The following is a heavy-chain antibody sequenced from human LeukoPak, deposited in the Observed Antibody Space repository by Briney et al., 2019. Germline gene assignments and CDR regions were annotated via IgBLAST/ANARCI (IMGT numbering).Heavy chain of an antibody. CDR3: VRDRCSSCHYFDC. CDR2: ISYDGSNK. CDR1: AFTFSSYP. J-gene: IGHJ4*02. Sequence: PGRSLRLSCAASAFTFSSYPMHWVRQAPGKGLEWVAVISYDGSNKYYAGSVKGRFTISRDTSKNTLYLHMNSLRADDTAMYYCVRDRCSSCHYFDCWGQGTLVTVSS. V-gene: IGHV3-30-3*01. D-gene: IGHD2-2*01.